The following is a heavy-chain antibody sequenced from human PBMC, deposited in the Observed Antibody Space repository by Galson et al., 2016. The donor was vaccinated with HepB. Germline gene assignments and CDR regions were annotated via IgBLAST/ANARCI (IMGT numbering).Heavy chain of an antibody. CDR1: GFTFRNYW. D-gene: IGHD5-18*01. J-gene: IGHJ6*02. CDR2: IKQDGSEK. Sequence: SLRLSCAASGFTFRNYWMTWVRQAPGKGLEWVANIKQDGSEKYYVDSVKGRFTISRDNARNSLYLQMNGLRAEDTAVYYCARDPGMLGYSYGHLLDVWGQGTTVTVSS. V-gene: IGHV3-7*03. CDR3: ARDPGMLGYSYGHLLDV.